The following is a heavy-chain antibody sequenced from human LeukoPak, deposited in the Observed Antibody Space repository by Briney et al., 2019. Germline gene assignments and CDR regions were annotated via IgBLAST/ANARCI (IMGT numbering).Heavy chain of an antibody. CDR1: GGSISSYY. J-gene: IGHJ4*02. V-gene: IGHV4-59*01. CDR2: IYYSGST. Sequence: SETLSLTCTVSGGSISSYYWSWIRQPPGKELEWIGCIYYSGSTNYNPSLKSRVTISVDTSKNQFSLKLGSVTAADTAVYYCARIGHEDYYFDYWGQGTLVTVSS. CDR3: ARIGHEDYYFDY.